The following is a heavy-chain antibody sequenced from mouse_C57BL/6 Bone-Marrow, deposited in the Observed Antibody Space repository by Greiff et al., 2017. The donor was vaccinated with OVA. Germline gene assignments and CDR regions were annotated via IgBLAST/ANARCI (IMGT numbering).Heavy chain of an antibody. J-gene: IGHJ3*01. CDR2: ISRGSSTI. CDR1: GFTFSDYG. V-gene: IGHV5-17*01. Sequence: EVMLVESGGGLVKPGGSLKLSCAASGFTFSDYGMHWVRQAPEKGLEWVAYISRGSSTIYYADTVKGRFTISRDNAKNTLFLQMTSLRSEDTAMYYCARTAYWGKGTLVTVSA. CDR3: ARTAY.